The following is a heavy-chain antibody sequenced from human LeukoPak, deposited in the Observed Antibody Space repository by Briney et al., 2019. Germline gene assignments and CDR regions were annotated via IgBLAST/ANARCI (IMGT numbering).Heavy chain of an antibody. Sequence: SVKVSCKASGGTFSSYAISWVRQAPGQGLGWMGRIIPISGTANYAQKFQGRVTITTDESTSTAYMELSSLRSEDTAVYYCASRYYYDSSEDIWGQGTMVTVSS. CDR2: IIPISGTA. V-gene: IGHV1-69*05. D-gene: IGHD3-22*01. CDR3: ASRYYYDSSEDI. CDR1: GGTFSSYA. J-gene: IGHJ3*02.